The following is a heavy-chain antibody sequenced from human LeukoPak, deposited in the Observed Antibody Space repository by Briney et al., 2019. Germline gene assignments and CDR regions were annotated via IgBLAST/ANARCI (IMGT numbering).Heavy chain of an antibody. CDR2: IGPGGDNK. V-gene: IGHV3-23*01. Sequence: PGGSLRLSCAASGFTFSNFGMNWVRQAPGKGLQWVSGIGPGGDNKYYADSLEGRFTISRDNSKNTLYLQMDSLRSDDTAVYYCAKSSAGITWFDPWGQGTLVIVSS. J-gene: IGHJ5*02. D-gene: IGHD1-7*01. CDR1: GFTFSNFG. CDR3: AKSSAGITWFDP.